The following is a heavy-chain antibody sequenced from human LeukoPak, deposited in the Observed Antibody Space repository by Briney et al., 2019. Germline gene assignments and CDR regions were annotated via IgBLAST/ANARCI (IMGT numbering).Heavy chain of an antibody. D-gene: IGHD1-26*01. CDR3: ARSSPPTYYHLYYYMDV. Sequence: ASVKVSCKASGYTFTGYYLHWARQAPGQGLEWMGWINPSSGGAKYAQNFQGRVIITTDTSISTAYMELSSLRSDDTAVYYCARSSPPTYYHLYYYMDVWGKGSTVTVSS. CDR1: GYTFTGYY. V-gene: IGHV1-2*02. J-gene: IGHJ6*03. CDR2: INPSSGGA.